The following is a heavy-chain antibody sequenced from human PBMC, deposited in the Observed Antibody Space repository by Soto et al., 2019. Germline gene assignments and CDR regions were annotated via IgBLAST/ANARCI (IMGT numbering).Heavy chain of an antibody. CDR3: AKGGGKTIDY. V-gene: IGHV3-74*01. J-gene: IGHJ4*02. D-gene: IGHD2-15*01. CDR1: GFTFSSYW. CDR2: ISSDGSST. Sequence: EVQLVESGGGLVQPGGSLRLSCAASGFTFSSYWMHWVRQAPGKGLVWVSRISSDGSSTSYADSVKGRFTISRDNANNTLYLQMNSLRAEDTAVYYCAKGGGKTIDYWGQGTLVIVSS.